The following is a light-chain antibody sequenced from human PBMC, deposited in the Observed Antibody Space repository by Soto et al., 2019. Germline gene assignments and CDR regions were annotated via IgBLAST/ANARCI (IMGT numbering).Light chain of an antibody. CDR2: DTS. CDR1: QSVSSS. J-gene: IGKJ3*01. V-gene: IGKV3-15*01. Sequence: EIVVTQSPATLSVSPGERVTLSCRASQSVSSSLAWYQQRPGQAPRLLIYDTSTRAAGIAARFSGSGSGTEFTLTISSLQPDDFATYYCQQVDNFPLTFGPGTKVD. CDR3: QQVDNFPLT.